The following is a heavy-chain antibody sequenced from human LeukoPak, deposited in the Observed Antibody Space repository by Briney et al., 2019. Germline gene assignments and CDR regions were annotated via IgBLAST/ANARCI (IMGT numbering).Heavy chain of an antibody. Sequence: GGSLRLSCAASGFIFSNYGMHWVRQAPGKGLEWVAVISFDGRNKYYADSVKGRFTISRDNSKNTLYLQMSSLRDEETAVYYCAKGHLIYDILTGGPDYWGQGTLVTVSS. J-gene: IGHJ4*02. D-gene: IGHD3-9*01. V-gene: IGHV3-30*18. CDR1: GFIFSNYG. CDR3: AKGHLIYDILTGGPDY. CDR2: ISFDGRNK.